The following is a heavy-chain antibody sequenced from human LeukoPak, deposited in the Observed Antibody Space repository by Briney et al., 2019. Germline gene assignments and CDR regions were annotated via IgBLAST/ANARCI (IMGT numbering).Heavy chain of an antibody. J-gene: IGHJ6*04. CDR3: AELGITMIGGV. V-gene: IGHV3-7*01. D-gene: IGHD3-10*02. CDR2: IKQDGSET. CDR1: GFTFSSYW. Sequence: GGSLRLSCAASGFTFSSYWMSWVRQAPGKGLEWVANIKQDGSETDYVDSVKGRFTMSRDNAKNSLYLQMNSLRAEDTAVYYCAELGITMIGGVWGKGTTVTISS.